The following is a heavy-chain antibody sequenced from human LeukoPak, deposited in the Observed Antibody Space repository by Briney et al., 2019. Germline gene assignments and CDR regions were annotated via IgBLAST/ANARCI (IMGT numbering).Heavy chain of an antibody. CDR2: ISSSGSTI. CDR3: ARRGGSSGWYLGGRWFDP. Sequence: PGGSLRLSCAASGFTFSDYYMSWIRQAPGKGLEWVLYISSSGSTIYYADSVKGRFTISRDNAKNSLYLQMNSLRAEDTAVYYCARRGGSSGWYLGGRWFDPWGQGTLVTVSS. CDR1: GFTFSDYY. V-gene: IGHV3-11*01. D-gene: IGHD6-19*01. J-gene: IGHJ5*02.